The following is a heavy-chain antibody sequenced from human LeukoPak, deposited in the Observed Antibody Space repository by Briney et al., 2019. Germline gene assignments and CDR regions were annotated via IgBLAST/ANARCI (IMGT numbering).Heavy chain of an antibody. J-gene: IGHJ6*02. CDR3: ARDTRTMTAVTRGQHYYYGLDV. CDR1: GGTFSSSYA. CDR2: IIPMFGTA. V-gene: IGHV1-69*13. D-gene: IGHD4-17*01. Sequence: ASVKVSCKASGGTFSSSYAITWVRQAPGQGLEWMGGIIPMFGTAKNAQKFQGRVTITADASTNTAYMELSSLRSEDTAVYYCARDTRTMTAVTRGQHYYYGLDVWGQGTTVTVSS.